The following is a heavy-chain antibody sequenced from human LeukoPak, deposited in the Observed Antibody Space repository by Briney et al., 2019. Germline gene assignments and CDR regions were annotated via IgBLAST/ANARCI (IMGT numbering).Heavy chain of an antibody. CDR3: ARGPGYFQH. V-gene: IGHV6-1*01. CDR1: GDSVSSNSAA. J-gene: IGHJ1*01. CDR2: TYYRSKWFS. Sequence: SQTLSLTFAISGDSVSSNSAAWNWIRQSPSRGLEWLGRTYYRSKWFSRYAVSVKSRITINADTSKNQFSLQLNSVTPDDTAVYYCARGPGYFQHWGQGGLVSVSS.